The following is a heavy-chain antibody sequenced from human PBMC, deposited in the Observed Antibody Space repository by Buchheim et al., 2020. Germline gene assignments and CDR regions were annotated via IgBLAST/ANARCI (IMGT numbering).Heavy chain of an antibody. V-gene: IGHV3-15*07. D-gene: IGHD4-17*01. CDR1: GFTFSNAW. CDR2: IKSKTDGGTT. CDR3: TQTDGTTVTTWGGYYYYYGMDV. J-gene: IGHJ6*02. Sequence: EVQLVESGGGLVKPGGSLRLSCAASGFTFSNAWMNWVRQAPGKGLEWVGRIKSKTDGGTTDYAAPVKGRFTISRDDSKNTLYLQMNSLKTEDTAVYYCTQTDGTTVTTWGGYYYYYGMDVWGQGTT.